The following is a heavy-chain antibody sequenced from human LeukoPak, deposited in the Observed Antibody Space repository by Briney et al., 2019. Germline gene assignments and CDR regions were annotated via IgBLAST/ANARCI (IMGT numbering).Heavy chain of an antibody. J-gene: IGHJ4*02. CDR2: IHYSGST. V-gene: IGHV4-59*01. Sequence: SETLSLTCTVSGGSISSYYWSWIRQPPGKGLEWIGYIHYSGSTNYNPSLKSRVTISVDTSKNQFSLKLSSVTAADTAVYYCASTPYSYGVFDHWGQGTLVTVSS. CDR3: ASTPYSYGVFDH. CDR1: GGSISSYY. D-gene: IGHD5-18*01.